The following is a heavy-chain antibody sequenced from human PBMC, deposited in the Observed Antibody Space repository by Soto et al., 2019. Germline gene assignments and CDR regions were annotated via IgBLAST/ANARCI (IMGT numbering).Heavy chain of an antibody. V-gene: IGHV3-48*01. D-gene: IGHD6-13*01. J-gene: IGHJ4*02. CDR3: AVSGSSWYELYYFDY. CDR2: SSSSSSTI. CDR1: GFIFSSYS. Sequence: SCAASGFIFSSYSMNWVRQAPGKGLEWVSYSSSSSSTIYYADSVKGRFTISRDNSKNTLYLQMNSLRAEDTAVYYCAVSGSSWYELYYFDYWGQGTLVTVSS.